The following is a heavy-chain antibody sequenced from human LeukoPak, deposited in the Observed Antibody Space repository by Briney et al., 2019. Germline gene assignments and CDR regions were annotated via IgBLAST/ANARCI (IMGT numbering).Heavy chain of an antibody. CDR2: INPDGSAK. Sequence: PGGSLRLSCAASGFTFSIYWMTWVRQAPGKGLEWVANINPDGSAKAYVDPVKGRFTISRDNAKNSLSLQMNSLRAEDTAVYYCAKPHTAMVSYYFDYWGQGTLVTVSS. J-gene: IGHJ4*02. V-gene: IGHV3-7*02. CDR1: GFTFSIYW. D-gene: IGHD5-18*01. CDR3: AKPHTAMVSYYFDY.